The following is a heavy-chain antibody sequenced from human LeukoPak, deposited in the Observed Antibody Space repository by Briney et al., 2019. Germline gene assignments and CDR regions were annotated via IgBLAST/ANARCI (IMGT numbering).Heavy chain of an antibody. CDR1: GFTFSSYE. D-gene: IGHD3-22*01. CDR2: ISSSGSTI. CDR3: ARAHYYDSSGLDF. V-gene: IGHV3-48*03. J-gene: IGHJ4*02. Sequence: GGSLRLSCAASGFTFSSYEMNWVRQAPGKGLAWVSYISSSGSTIYYADSLKGRFTISRDNAKNSLYLQMNSLRAEDTAVYYCARAHYYDSSGLDFWGQGTLVTVSS.